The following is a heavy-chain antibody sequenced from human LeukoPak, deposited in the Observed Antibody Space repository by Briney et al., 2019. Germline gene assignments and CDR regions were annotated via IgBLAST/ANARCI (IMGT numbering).Heavy chain of an antibody. D-gene: IGHD5-24*01. Sequence: PSETLSLTCTVSGGSITSYYWSWIRQPPGKGLEWIGYIYYSGSTNHNPSLKSRVTISVDTSKNQFSLKLSSVTAADTAVYYCARETDGWFDPWGQGTLVTVSS. J-gene: IGHJ5*02. CDR3: ARETDGWFDP. V-gene: IGHV4-59*01. CDR1: GGSITSYY. CDR2: IYYSGST.